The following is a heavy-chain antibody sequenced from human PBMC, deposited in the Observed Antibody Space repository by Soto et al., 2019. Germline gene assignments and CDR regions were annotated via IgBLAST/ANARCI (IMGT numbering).Heavy chain of an antibody. CDR3: ARRGIGRSFDY. Sequence: PSETLSLTCAVYGGSFSGYYWSWIRQPPGKGLEWIGEINHSGSTNYNPSLKSRVTISVDTSKNQFSLKLSSVTAADTAVYYCARRGIGRSFDYWGQGTLVTVSS. D-gene: IGHD3-3*02. J-gene: IGHJ4*02. CDR1: GGSFSGYY. CDR2: INHSGST. V-gene: IGHV4-34*01.